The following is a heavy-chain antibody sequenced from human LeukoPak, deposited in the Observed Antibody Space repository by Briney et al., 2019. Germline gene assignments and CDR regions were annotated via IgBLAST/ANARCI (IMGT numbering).Heavy chain of an antibody. CDR1: GGTFSSYT. CDR3: AREPSTYCGGDCYYEAYFDY. D-gene: IGHD2-21*01. CDR2: IIPILGIA. J-gene: IGHJ4*02. V-gene: IGHV1-69*04. Sequence: SVKVSCKASGGTFSSYTISWVRQAPGQGLEWMGRIIPILGIANYSQKFQGRVTITADKSTSTAYMELSSLRSEDTAVDYCAREPSTYCGGDCYYEAYFDYWGKGTLVTVSS.